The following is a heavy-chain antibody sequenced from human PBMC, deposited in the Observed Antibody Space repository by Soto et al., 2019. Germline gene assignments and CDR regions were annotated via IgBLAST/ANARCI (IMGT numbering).Heavy chain of an antibody. J-gene: IGHJ4*01. Sequence: GGSLRLSCAASGFTFSSYAMHWVRQAPGKGLEWVAVISYDGSNKYYADSMKGRFTISRDNSKNTLYLQMSSLRVEDTAVYYCARGVATGGTVFWDYWGQGTLVTVSS. CDR1: GFTFSSYA. CDR3: ARGVATGGTVFWDY. CDR2: ISYDGSNK. V-gene: IGHV3-30-3*01. D-gene: IGHD2-15*01.